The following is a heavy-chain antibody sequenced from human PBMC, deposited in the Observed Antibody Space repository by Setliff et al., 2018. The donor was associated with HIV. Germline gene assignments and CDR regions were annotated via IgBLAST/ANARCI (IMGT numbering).Heavy chain of an antibody. CDR2: IWYDGSQR. V-gene: IGHV3-33*06. CDR3: VKDDTSGLYYLDF. Sequence: GGSLRLSCAASGFIFSSYAMHWVRQAPGKGPEWLALIWYDGSQRYYADTVKGRFTVSRDDSKNTLYLHMNNLRVEDSAIYYCVKDDTSGLYYLDFWGQGTLVTVSS. D-gene: IGHD3-22*01. CDR1: GFIFSSYA. J-gene: IGHJ4*02.